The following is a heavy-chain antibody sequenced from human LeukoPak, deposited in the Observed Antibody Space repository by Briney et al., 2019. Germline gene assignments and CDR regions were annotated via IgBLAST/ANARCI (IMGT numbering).Heavy chain of an antibody. CDR3: ARIAFSSSWLRGGKYFDY. D-gene: IGHD6-13*01. J-gene: IGHJ4*02. CDR1: GGSFSGYY. CDR2: INHSGST. Sequence: SETLSLTCAVYGGSFSGYYWSWIRQPPGKGLEWIGEINHSGSTNYNPSLKSRVTISVDTSKNQLSLKLSSVTAADTAVYYCARIAFSSSWLRGGKYFDYWGQGTLVTVSS. V-gene: IGHV4-34*01.